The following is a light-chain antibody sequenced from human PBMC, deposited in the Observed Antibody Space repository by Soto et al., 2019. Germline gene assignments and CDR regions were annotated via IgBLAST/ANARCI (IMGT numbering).Light chain of an antibody. CDR3: SSYTSTSGGMV. V-gene: IGLV2-14*01. Sequence: QSALTHPASVSGSPGQSITISCTGTSSDVGGYNYVSWYQQHPGKAPKLMIYEVSNRPSGVSNRFSGSKSGNTASLTISGLQAENEADYYCSSYTSTSGGMVFGGGTKLTVL. CDR1: SSDVGGYNY. CDR2: EVS. J-gene: IGLJ2*01.